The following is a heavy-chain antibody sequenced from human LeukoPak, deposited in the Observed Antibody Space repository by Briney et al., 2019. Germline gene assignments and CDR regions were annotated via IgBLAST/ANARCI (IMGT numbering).Heavy chain of an antibody. CDR1: GFTFSSYW. CDR2: IQSDGSST. CDR3: ARGWITVGAYYDY. Sequence: GGSLRLSCAASGFTFSSYWMHWVRQAPGKGLVWVSRIQSDGSSTSYADSVKGRFTMSRDNAKNTLFLQMNSLRDEDTAVYYCARGWITVGAYYDYWGQGTLVTVSS. V-gene: IGHV3-74*01. D-gene: IGHD2-2*03. J-gene: IGHJ4*02.